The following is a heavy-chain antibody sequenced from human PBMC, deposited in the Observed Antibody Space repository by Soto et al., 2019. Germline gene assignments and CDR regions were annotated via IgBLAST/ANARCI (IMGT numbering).Heavy chain of an antibody. V-gene: IGHV1-8*01. Sequence: QVQLVQSGAEVKKPGASVKVSCKTSGYTFTSYDINWVRQATGQGLEWMGWMNPNSGNTAYAQKFQGRVTMTRNTSXXXAYXXXSXXXSEDTAVYYCARERSSGAFDIWGQGTMVTVSS. J-gene: IGHJ3*02. CDR1: GYTFTSYD. CDR2: MNPNSGNT. CDR3: ARERSSGAFDI. D-gene: IGHD1-26*01.